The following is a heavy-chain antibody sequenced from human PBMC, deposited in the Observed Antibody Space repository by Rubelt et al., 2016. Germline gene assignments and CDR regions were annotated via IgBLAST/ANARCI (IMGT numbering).Heavy chain of an antibody. Sequence: EVQLVESGGGLVKPGGSLRLSCAASGFTFSSYSMNWVRQAPGKGLEWVSSISSSSSYIYYADAVKGRLTISRDNAKNALYLQMNSLRAEDTAVYYCAREQVVKTSGYGMDVWGQGTTVTVSS. D-gene: IGHD4-23*01. V-gene: IGHV3-21*01. CDR1: GFTFSSYS. J-gene: IGHJ6*02. CDR3: AREQVVKTSGYGMDV. CDR2: ISSSSSYI.